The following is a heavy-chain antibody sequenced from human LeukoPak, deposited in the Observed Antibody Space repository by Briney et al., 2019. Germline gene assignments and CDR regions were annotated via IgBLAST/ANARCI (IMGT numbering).Heavy chain of an antibody. CDR2: MRHDGSKK. J-gene: IGHJ4*02. V-gene: IGHV3-30*02. CDR3: AKGIGSGSFLVDY. Sequence: GGSLRLSCAASGFSFSSYAMHWGRQAPGKGLEWVAFMRHDGSKKYYADSGQDRFIISRDNSKNTLYLQMNALRTEDTAVYFCAKGIGSGSFLVDYWGQGTLVTVSS. D-gene: IGHD3-10*01. CDR1: GFSFSSYA.